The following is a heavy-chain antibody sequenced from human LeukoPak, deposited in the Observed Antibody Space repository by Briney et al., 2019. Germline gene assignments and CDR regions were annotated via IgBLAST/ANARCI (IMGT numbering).Heavy chain of an antibody. J-gene: IGHJ3*02. V-gene: IGHV3-23*01. CDR2: VSGSGSRT. CDR3: AKDHDGYEM. Sequence: GGSLRLSCAVSGFFFRNYAMSWVRQAPGKGLEWVSDVSGSGSRTYYADSVKGRFTISRDNSKNTLYLQMDSLRVDDSAVYYCAKDHDGYEMWGQGTMVTVSS. CDR1: GFFFRNYA.